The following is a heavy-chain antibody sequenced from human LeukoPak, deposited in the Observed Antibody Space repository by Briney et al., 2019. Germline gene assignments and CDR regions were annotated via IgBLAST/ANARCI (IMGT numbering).Heavy chain of an antibody. CDR2: ISSSSSYI. D-gene: IGHD5-18*01. V-gene: IGHV3-21*01. CDR3: ASSIVDTAMGGVGFDI. J-gene: IGHJ3*02. CDR1: GFTFSSYS. Sequence: GGSLRLSCAASGFTFSSYSMNWVRQAPGKGLEWVSSISSSSSYIYYADSVKGRFTISRDNAKNSLYLQMNSLRAEDTAVYYCASSIVDTAMGGVGFDIWGQGTMVTVSS.